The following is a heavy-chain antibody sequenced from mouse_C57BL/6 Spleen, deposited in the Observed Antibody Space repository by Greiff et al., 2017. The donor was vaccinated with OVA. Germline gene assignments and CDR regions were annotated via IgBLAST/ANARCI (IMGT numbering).Heavy chain of an antibody. D-gene: IGHD4-1*01. Sequence: VQLQQSGPELVKPGASVKISCKASGYSFTDYNMNWVKQSNGKSLEWIGVINPNYGTTSYNQKFKGKATLTVDPSSSTAYMQRNSLTSEDSAVYYCARSRPGTGRGIVDYWGQGTTLTVSS. V-gene: IGHV1-39*01. CDR2: INPNYGTT. J-gene: IGHJ2*01. CDR3: ARSRPGTGRGIVDY. CDR1: GYSFTDYN.